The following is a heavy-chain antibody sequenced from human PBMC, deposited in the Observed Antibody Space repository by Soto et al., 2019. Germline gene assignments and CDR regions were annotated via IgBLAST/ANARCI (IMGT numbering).Heavy chain of an antibody. CDR1: GFTFSSYA. Sequence: PGGSLRLSCAASGFTFSSYAMSWVRQAPGKGLEWVSTISGGGGTTYYADSVKGRFTISRDNSKNTLYLQMNSLRAEDTAVYYCASQPNYREGFAYGGQGPLVTVPS. J-gene: IGHJ4*02. CDR2: ISGGGGTT. CDR3: ASQPNYREGFAY. D-gene: IGHD3-10*01. V-gene: IGHV3-23*01.